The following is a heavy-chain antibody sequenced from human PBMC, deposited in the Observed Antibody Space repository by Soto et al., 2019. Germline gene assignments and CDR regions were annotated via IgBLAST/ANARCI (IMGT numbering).Heavy chain of an antibody. J-gene: IGHJ4*02. CDR2: ISGSGGST. CDR1: GFTFSSYA. CDR3: AKVSFGTYIIGRTGTRYFDY. Sequence: GGSLRLSCAASGFTFSSYAMSWVRQAPGKGLEWVSAISGSGGSTYYADSVKGRFTIARDNSKNTLYLQMNSLRAEDTAVYYCAKVSFGTYIIGRTGTRYFDYWGQGTLVTVSS. V-gene: IGHV3-23*01. D-gene: IGHD1-7*01.